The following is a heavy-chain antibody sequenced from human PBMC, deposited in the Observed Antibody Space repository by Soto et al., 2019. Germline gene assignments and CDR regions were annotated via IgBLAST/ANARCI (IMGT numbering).Heavy chain of an antibody. J-gene: IGHJ4*02. D-gene: IGHD3-3*01. Sequence: SETLSLTCTVSGGSISSYYWSWIRQPPGKGLEWIGYIYYSGSTNYNPSLKSRVTISVDTSKNQFSLKLSSVTAADTAVYYCARHKEFLEWLLAFDYWGQGTLVTVSS. CDR2: IYYSGST. CDR3: ARHKEFLEWLLAFDY. CDR1: GGSISSYY. V-gene: IGHV4-59*08.